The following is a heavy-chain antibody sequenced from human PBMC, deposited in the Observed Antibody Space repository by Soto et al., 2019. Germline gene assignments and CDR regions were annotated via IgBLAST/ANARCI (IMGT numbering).Heavy chain of an antibody. Sequence: EVQLVQSGAEVKKPGESLKISCKGSGYSFTSYWIGWVRQMPGKGLEWMGIIYPGDSDTRYSPSFQGQVTISADKSISTAFLQWSSLKASDTAMYYCARSNSVTYYMDKTHYGLDVWGQGTTVTVSS. J-gene: IGHJ6*02. V-gene: IGHV5-51*03. CDR3: ARSNSVTYYMDKTHYGLDV. CDR1: GYSFTSYW. D-gene: IGHD1-26*01. CDR2: IYPGDSDT.